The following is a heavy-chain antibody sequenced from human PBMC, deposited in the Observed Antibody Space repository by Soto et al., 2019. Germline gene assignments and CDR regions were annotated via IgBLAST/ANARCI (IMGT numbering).Heavy chain of an antibody. CDR3: ARDSSSWYFCDY. CDR2: IIPLWGST. J-gene: IGHJ4*02. Sequence: QVQLVQSGAEVKKPGSSVKVSCKASGGTLSSFAISWVRQAPGQGLEWIGGIIPLWGSTSYAQKFQGRVTITADESTNTAYMELNGLRSEDTAVYYCARDSSSWYFCDYWGQGTLVTVSS. CDR1: GGTLSSFA. V-gene: IGHV1-69*01. D-gene: IGHD6-13*01.